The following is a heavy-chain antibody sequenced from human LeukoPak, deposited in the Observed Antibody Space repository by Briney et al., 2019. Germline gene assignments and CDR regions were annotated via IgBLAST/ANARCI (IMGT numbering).Heavy chain of an antibody. CDR2: ISGSGGST. V-gene: IGHV3-23*01. J-gene: IGHJ6*03. CDR1: GFTFSNAW. D-gene: IGHD4-17*01. CDR3: ATHGYGDYYYYYYMDV. Sequence: GGSLRLSCAASGFTFSNAWMSWVRQAPGKGLEWVSAISGSGGSTYYADSVKGRFTISRDNSKNTLYLQMNSLRAEDTAVYYCATHGYGDYYYYYYMDVWGKGTTVTVSS.